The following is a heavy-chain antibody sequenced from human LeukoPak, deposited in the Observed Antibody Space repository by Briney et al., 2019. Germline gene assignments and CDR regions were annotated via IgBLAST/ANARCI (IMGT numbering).Heavy chain of an antibody. CDR2: ISSSSSYI. V-gene: IGHV3-21*01. CDR1: GFTFSSYS. Sequence: PGGSLRLSYAASGFTFSSYSMNWVRQAPGKGLECVSSISSSSSYIYYADSVKGRFTISRDNAKNSLYLQMNSLRAEDTAVYYCARDHIVVVTAIGAFDIWGQGTMVTVSS. CDR3: ARDHIVVVTAIGAFDI. D-gene: IGHD2-21*02. J-gene: IGHJ3*02.